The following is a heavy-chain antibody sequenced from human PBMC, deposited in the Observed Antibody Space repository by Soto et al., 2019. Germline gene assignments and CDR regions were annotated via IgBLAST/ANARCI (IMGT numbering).Heavy chain of an antibody. CDR2: IIAIFGTG. V-gene: IGHV1-69*01. Sequence: QVQLVQSGAEVKKPGSSVKVSCKASGCTFSSYAISWVRQAPGQGLEWMGGIIAIFGTGNYAQKFQGRVTITADESTSTAYMELSSLRSEDTALYYCAVSELERLHQFDYWGQGTLVTVSS. J-gene: IGHJ4*02. CDR1: GCTFSSYA. CDR3: AVSELERLHQFDY. D-gene: IGHD1-1*01.